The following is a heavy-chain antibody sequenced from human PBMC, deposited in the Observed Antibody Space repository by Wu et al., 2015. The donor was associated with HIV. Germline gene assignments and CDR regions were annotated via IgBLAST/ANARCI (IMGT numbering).Heavy chain of an antibody. CDR3: AGGFTYGSGSLLVGLVY. D-gene: IGHD3-10*01. Sequence: QVQLVQSGAEVKKPGSSVKVSCKASGGTFSSYAISWVRQAPGQGLEWMGRIIPIFGTANYAQKFQGRVTITADESTSTAYMELSSLRSEDTAVYYCAGGFTYGSGSLLVGLVYWGQGTLVTVSS. J-gene: IGHJ4*02. CDR2: IIPIFGTA. V-gene: IGHV1-69*13. CDR1: GGTFSSYA.